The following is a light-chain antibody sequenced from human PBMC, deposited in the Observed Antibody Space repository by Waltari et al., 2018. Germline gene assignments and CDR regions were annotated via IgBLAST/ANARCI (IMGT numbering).Light chain of an antibody. V-gene: IGKV3-20*01. CDR2: GAS. CDR3: QKYDNSPHS. Sequence: VILTQPPDTLSLSPGERATLSCRASQSVSSDLAWYRQKPGQAPRLLIYGASSRATGIPDRFSGSGSGTEFTLTISSLEPEDFAVYYCQKYDNSPHSFGQGTKVEIK. CDR1: QSVSSD. J-gene: IGKJ2*03.